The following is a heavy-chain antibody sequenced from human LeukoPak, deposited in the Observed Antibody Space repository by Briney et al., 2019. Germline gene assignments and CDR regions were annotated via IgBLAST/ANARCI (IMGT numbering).Heavy chain of an antibody. Sequence: SETLSLTCTVSGGSISSSSYYWGWIRQPPGKGLEWIGSIYYSGSTYYNPSLKSRVTISVDTSKNQFSLKLSSVTAADTAVYYCARGTVAGSSYFDYWGQGTLVTVSS. CDR3: ARGTVAGSSYFDY. D-gene: IGHD6-19*01. J-gene: IGHJ4*02. CDR1: GGSISSSSYY. V-gene: IGHV4-39*01. CDR2: IYYSGST.